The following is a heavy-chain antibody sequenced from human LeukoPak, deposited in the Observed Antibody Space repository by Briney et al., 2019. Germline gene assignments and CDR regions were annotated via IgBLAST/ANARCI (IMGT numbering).Heavy chain of an antibody. V-gene: IGHV4-34*01. CDR3: ASTRRAVAGPKSIDY. D-gene: IGHD6-19*01. CDR1: GGSFSGYY. Sequence: SETLSLTCAVYGGSFSGYYRSWIRQPPGKGLEWIGEINHSGSTNYNPSLKSRVTISVDTSKNQFSPKLSSVTAADTAVYYCASTRRAVAGPKSIDYWGQGTLVTVSS. J-gene: IGHJ4*02. CDR2: INHSGST.